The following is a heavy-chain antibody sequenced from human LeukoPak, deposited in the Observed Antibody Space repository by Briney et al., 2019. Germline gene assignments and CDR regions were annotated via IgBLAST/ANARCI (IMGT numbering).Heavy chain of an antibody. CDR3: ARKDIVLMVYAMPAPGGIDY. V-gene: IGHV3-11*01. J-gene: IGHJ4*02. D-gene: IGHD2-8*01. CDR1: GFTFSDYY. CDR2: ISSSSSTI. Sequence: GGSLRLSCAASGFTFSDYYMSWIRQAPGKGLEWVSYISSSSSTIYYADSVKGRFTISRDNAKNSLYPQMNSLRAEDTAVYYCARKDIVLMVYAMPAPGGIDYWGQGTLVTVSS.